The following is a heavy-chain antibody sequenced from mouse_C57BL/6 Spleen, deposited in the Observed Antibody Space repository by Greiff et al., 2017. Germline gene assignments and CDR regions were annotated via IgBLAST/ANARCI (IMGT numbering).Heavy chain of an antibody. CDR3: VYDYDGGFYAMDY. Sequence: VQLQQPGAELVKPGASVKLSCTASGYTFTSYWMHWVKQRPGQGLEWIGMIHPNSGSTNYNEKFKSKATLTVDKSSSTAYMQLSSLTSEDSAVYYCVYDYDGGFYAMDYWGQGTSVTVSS. J-gene: IGHJ4*01. V-gene: IGHV1-64*01. CDR2: IHPNSGST. CDR1: GYTFTSYW. D-gene: IGHD2-4*01.